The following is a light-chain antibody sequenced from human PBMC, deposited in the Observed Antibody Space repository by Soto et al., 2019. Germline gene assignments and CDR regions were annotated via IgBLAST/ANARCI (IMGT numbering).Light chain of an antibody. CDR2: EVS. J-gene: IGLJ1*01. Sequence: QSVLTQPASVSGSPGQSITISCTGTRSDVGGYHYVSWYQQHPRKAPRLIIYEVSNRPSGVSNRFSGSKSGNTASLTISGLQAEDEADYFCSSYTSGSTVFGTGTKLTVL. CDR3: SSYTSGSTV. V-gene: IGLV2-14*01. CDR1: RSDVGGYHY.